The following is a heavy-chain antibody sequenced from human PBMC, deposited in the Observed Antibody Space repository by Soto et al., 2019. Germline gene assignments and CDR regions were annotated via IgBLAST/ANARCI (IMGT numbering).Heavy chain of an antibody. V-gene: IGHV3-30*18. CDR1: GFTFSSYG. CDR3: AKEQQQLVVLDY. D-gene: IGHD6-13*01. Sequence: QVQLVESGGGVVQPGRSLRLSCAASGFTFSSYGMHWVRQAPGKGLEWVAVISYDGSNKYYADSVQGRFTISRDNSKNTLYLQMNSLRAEDTAVYYCAKEQQQLVVLDYWGPGNLVNVSS. CDR2: ISYDGSNK. J-gene: IGHJ4*02.